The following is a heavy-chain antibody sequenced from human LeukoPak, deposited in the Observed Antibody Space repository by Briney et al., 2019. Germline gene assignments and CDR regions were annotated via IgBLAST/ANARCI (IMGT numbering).Heavy chain of an antibody. CDR1: GYTFTAYS. J-gene: IGHJ3*02. V-gene: IGHV1-2*02. Sequence: ASVKVSCKASGYTFTAYSMHWVRQAPGQGLEWMGWINPNSGGTNYAQKFQGRVTMTRDTSITTAYMELSRLRSDGTAVYYCARDLDYYGSGGFFNIWGQGTMVTVSS. CDR3: ARDLDYYGSGGFFNI. CDR2: INPNSGGT. D-gene: IGHD3-10*01.